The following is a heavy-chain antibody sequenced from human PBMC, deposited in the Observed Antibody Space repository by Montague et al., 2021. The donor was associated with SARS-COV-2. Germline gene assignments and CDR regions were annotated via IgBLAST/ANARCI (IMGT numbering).Heavy chain of an antibody. D-gene: IGHD5-24*01. Sequence: PALVKPTQTLTLTCTFSGFSLSTSGMCVSWIRQPPGKALEWLALIDWDDDKYYSTSLKTRLTISKDTSKNQVVLTMTNMDPVDTATYYCARTSVETATIGAYYYYGMDVWGQGTTVTVSS. J-gene: IGHJ6*02. CDR3: ARTSVETATIGAYYYYGMDV. CDR1: GFSLSTSGMC. V-gene: IGHV2-70*01. CDR2: IDWDDDK.